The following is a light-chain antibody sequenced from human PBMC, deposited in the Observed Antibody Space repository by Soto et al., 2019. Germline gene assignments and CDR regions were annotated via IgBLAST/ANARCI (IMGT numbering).Light chain of an antibody. CDR1: QTISRW. V-gene: IGKV1-5*01. CDR3: HSRA. Sequence: DIQLTHTPSTFSASVLYEVTITCRASQTISRWLAWYQQKPGRAPKLLIYDASTLESGVPSRFSGIGSETEFTLTISRLQPDDFATYFCHSRAFGQGTRLEIK. CDR2: DAS. J-gene: IGKJ5*01.